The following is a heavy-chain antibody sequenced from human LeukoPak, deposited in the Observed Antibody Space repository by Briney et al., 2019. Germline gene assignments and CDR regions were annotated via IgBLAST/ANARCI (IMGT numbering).Heavy chain of an antibody. J-gene: IGHJ4*02. D-gene: IGHD5-18*01. Sequence: SVKVSCKASGGTFSSYAISWVRQAPGQGLEWVGRIIPILGIANYAQKFQGRVTITADKSTSTAYMELSSLRSEDTAVYYCARDSRDTAMVYDYWGQGTLVTVSS. V-gene: IGHV1-69*04. CDR1: GGTFSSYA. CDR2: IIPILGIA. CDR3: ARDSRDTAMVYDY.